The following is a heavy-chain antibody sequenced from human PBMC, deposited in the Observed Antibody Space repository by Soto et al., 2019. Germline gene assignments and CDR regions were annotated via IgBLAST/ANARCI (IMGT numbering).Heavy chain of an antibody. J-gene: IGHJ5*02. Sequence: QLQLQESGPGLVKPSETLSITCTVSGGSISSSSYYWGWIRQPPWKGLEWIGSIYYSGSTYYNPSLKSRVSISVDTSKNQFSLKLSSVTAADTAVYYCAAPPQLLWFGELSIQQFDPWGQGTLVTVSS. CDR2: IYYSGST. D-gene: IGHD3-10*01. CDR1: GGSISSSSYY. V-gene: IGHV4-39*01. CDR3: AAPPQLLWFGELSIQQFDP.